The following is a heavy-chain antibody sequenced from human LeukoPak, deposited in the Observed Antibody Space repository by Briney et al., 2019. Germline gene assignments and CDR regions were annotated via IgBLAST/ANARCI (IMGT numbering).Heavy chain of an antibody. CDR2: ISSSGSTI. D-gene: IGHD1-26*01. J-gene: IGHJ6*02. CDR1: GFTFSDYY. V-gene: IGHV3-11*04. CDR3: ARDLRKWEHRPLLDYYYYYGMDV. Sequence: GGSLRLSCAASGFTFSDYYMSWIRQAPGKGLEWVSYISSSGSTIYYADSVKGRFTISRDNAKNSLYLQMNSLRAEDTAVYYCARDLRKWEHRPLLDYYYYYGMDVWGQGTTVTVSS.